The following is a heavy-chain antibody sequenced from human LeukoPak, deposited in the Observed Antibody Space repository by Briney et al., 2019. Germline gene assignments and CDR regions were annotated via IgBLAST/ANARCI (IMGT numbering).Heavy chain of an antibody. CDR1: GGSISSSSYS. J-gene: IGHJ4*02. CDR2: IYYSGST. Sequence: SETLSLTCTVSGGSISSSSYSWGWIRQPPGKGLEWIGSIYYSGSTYYNPSLKSRVTISVDTSKNQFSLKLSSVTAADTAVYYCARSIRYSSGWRFDYWGQGTLVTVSS. D-gene: IGHD6-19*01. V-gene: IGHV4-39*01. CDR3: ARSIRYSSGWRFDY.